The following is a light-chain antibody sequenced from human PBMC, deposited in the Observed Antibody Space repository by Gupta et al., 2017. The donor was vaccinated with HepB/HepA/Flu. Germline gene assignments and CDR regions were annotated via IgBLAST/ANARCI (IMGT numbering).Light chain of an antibody. CDR1: QSVSASH. J-gene: IGKJ1*01. V-gene: IGKV3-20*01. Sequence: EIVLTQSPGTLSLSPGERATLSCRASQSVSASHLAWYQQNPGQAPRLLIYDASGRATGIQDRFSGSGAGTDFTLTISRREPEDFAVYYCQQWGGEPPVGTFGQGTKVEIK. CDR2: DAS. CDR3: QQWGGEPPVGT.